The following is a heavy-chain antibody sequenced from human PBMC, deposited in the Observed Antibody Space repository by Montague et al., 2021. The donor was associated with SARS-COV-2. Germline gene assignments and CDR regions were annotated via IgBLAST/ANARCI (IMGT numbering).Heavy chain of an antibody. CDR2: ISHLGST. D-gene: IGHD2-8*01. V-gene: IGHV4-59*12. J-gene: IGHJ5*02. Sequence: SETLSLTCTVSGGSINSFYWGWVRQPPGKGLEWIGYISHLGSTNYNRPLRRRVTKSVRTSKTQFSWKLTPVTATDAAVFDWAGLPGTSGRAWFDPWGQGTLVTVSS. CDR3: AGLPGTSGRAWFDP. CDR1: GGSINSFY.